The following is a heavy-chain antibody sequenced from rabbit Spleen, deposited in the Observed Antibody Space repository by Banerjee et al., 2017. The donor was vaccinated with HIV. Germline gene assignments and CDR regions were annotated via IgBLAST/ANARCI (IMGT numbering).Heavy chain of an antibody. Sequence: QSLEESGGGLVQPEGSLTLTCKASGFSFSRGNYTCWVRQAPGKGLEWIAFIDGGSGATYFAKWARGRFPISETSSTTVTLQKTSLTAADTATYFCARSDNSYAYAFAPWGQGTLVTVS. J-gene: IGHJ2*01. CDR3: ARSDNSYAYAFAP. CDR1: GFSFSRGNY. V-gene: IGHV1S40*01. CDR2: IDGGSGAT. D-gene: IGHD6-1*01.